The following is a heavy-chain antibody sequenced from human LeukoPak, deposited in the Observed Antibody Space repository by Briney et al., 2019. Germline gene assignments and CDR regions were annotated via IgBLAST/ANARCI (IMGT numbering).Heavy chain of an antibody. CDR1: GYTFTGYY. D-gene: IGHD1-7*01. CDR2: INPNSGGT. J-gene: IGHJ3*02. V-gene: IGHV1-2*06. CDR3: ARASRNWNYAFDI. Sequence: ASVKVSCKASGYTFTGYYMHWVRQAPGQGLERMGRINPNSGGTNYAQKFQGRVTMTRDTSISTAYMELSRLRSDDTAVYYCARASRNWNYAFDIWGQGTMVTVSS.